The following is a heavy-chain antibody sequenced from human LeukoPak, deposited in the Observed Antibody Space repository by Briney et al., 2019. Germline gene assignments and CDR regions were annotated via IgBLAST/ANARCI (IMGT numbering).Heavy chain of an antibody. D-gene: IGHD6-6*01. V-gene: IGHV4-34*01. Sequence: KPSETLSLTCAVYGGSFSGYYWSWIRQPPGKGLEWIGEINHSGSTNYNPSLKSRVTISVDTSKNQFSLKLSSVTAADTAVYYCAGSIAARLDYWGQGTLVTVPS. CDR2: INHSGST. J-gene: IGHJ4*02. CDR3: AGSIAARLDY. CDR1: GGSFSGYY.